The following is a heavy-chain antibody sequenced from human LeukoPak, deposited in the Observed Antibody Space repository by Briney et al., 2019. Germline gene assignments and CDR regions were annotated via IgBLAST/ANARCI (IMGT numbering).Heavy chain of an antibody. Sequence: GGALRLSCAAPGVTFSTYWMHWGRQAPGEGLGWVSRINSDGSNKDYADSVKGRFTISRDNAKNTLSLQMNSLRAEDTAVYYCVRSHYYFDHWGQGTLVTVSS. V-gene: IGHV3-74*01. J-gene: IGHJ4*02. CDR1: GVTFSTYW. CDR2: INSDGSNK. CDR3: VRSHYYFDH. D-gene: IGHD3-10*01.